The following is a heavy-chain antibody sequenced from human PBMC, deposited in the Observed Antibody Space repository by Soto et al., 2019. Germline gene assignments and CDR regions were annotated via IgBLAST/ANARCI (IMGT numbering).Heavy chain of an antibody. D-gene: IGHD2-2*01. Sequence: EVQLVESGGGLVQPGRSLRLSCAASGFTFDDYAMHWVRQAPGKGLEWVSGISWNSGSMGYADSVKGRFTISRDNAKNSLYLQMNSLRAEDTALYYCAKDRGVVPAAKGVVFDYWGQGTLVTVSS. CDR1: GFTFDDYA. V-gene: IGHV3-9*01. CDR3: AKDRGVVPAAKGVVFDY. CDR2: ISWNSGSM. J-gene: IGHJ4*02.